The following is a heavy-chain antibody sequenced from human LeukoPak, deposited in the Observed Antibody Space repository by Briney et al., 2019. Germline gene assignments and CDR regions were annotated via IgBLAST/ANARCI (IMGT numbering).Heavy chain of an antibody. Sequence: SETLSLTCTVSGGSISSYYWGWIRQPPGKGLEWIGSIYHSGSTYYNPSLKSRVTISVDTSKNQFSLKLSSVTAADTAVYYCASSPAYSSKNWFDPWGQGTLVTVSS. CDR2: IYHSGST. CDR1: GGSISSYY. D-gene: IGHD6-13*01. J-gene: IGHJ5*02. CDR3: ASSPAYSSKNWFDP. V-gene: IGHV4-38-2*02.